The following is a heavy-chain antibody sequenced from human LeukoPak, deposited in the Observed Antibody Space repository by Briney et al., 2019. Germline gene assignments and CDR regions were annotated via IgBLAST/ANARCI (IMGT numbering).Heavy chain of an antibody. Sequence: PGGSLRLSCAASGFSFSNFWMSWVRQAPGKGLEWVANIKPDGSATNYVDSVKGRFTISRDNAKNSLDLQMNSLRAEDTAVYYCARGGGSSSWGQGTLVTASS. J-gene: IGHJ5*02. V-gene: IGHV3-7*01. CDR1: GFSFSNFW. CDR3: ARGGGSSS. CDR2: IKPDGSAT. D-gene: IGHD6-6*01.